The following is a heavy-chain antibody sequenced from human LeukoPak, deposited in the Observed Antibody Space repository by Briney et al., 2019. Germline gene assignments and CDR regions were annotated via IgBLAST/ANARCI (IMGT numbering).Heavy chain of an antibody. CDR2: IYYGGST. CDR3: ARRVIVATIDY. J-gene: IGHJ4*02. Sequence: SETLSLTCTVSGGSISSSNYYRAWIRQPPGKGLEWIGSIYYGGSTYYNPSLKSRVTISAGTSKNQFSLKLSSVTAADTAVYFCARRVIVATIDYWGQGTLVTVSS. D-gene: IGHD5-12*01. V-gene: IGHV4-39*01. CDR1: GGSISSSNYY.